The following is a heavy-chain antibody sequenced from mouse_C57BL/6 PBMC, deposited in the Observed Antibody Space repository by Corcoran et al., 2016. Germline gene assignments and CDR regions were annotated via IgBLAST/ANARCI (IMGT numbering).Heavy chain of an antibody. J-gene: IGHJ4*01. Sequence: EVQLQQSGPELVKPGASVKISCKASGYTFTDYYMNWVKQNHGKSLEWIGDINPNNGGTSYNQKFKGKATLTVDKSSSTAYMELRSLTSEDSAVYYCAPIYYDYYAMDYWGQGTSVTVSS. CDR3: APIYYDYYAMDY. D-gene: IGHD2-1*01. V-gene: IGHV1-26*01. CDR2: INPNNGGT. CDR1: GYTFTDYY.